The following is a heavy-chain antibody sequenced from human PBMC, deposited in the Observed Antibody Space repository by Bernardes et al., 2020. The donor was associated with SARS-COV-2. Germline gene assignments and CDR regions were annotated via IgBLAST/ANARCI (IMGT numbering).Heavy chain of an antibody. J-gene: IGHJ6*02. V-gene: IGHV3-66*02. CDR2: IYSGGST. CDR3: ARDQGHYYDSSGYSTHYYYGMDV. Sequence: GGSLRLSCAASGFTVSSNYMSWVRQAPGKGLEWVSVIYSGGSTYYADSVKGRFTISRDNSKNTLYLQMNSLRAEDTAVYYCARDQGHYYDSSGYSTHYYYGMDVWGQGTTVTVSS. CDR1: GFTVSSNY. D-gene: IGHD3-22*01.